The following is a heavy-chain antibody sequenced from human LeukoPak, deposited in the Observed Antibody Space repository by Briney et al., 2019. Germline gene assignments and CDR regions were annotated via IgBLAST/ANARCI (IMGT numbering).Heavy chain of an antibody. CDR3: ARLPVIVGAALEYYYYYMDV. CDR1: GGSISSYY. D-gene: IGHD1-26*01. Sequence: SETLSLTCTVSGGSISSYYWSWVHQPPGKRLEWVGESNDSGGTNYNPSLKSRVTISADKSKNQVSLKLTSVTAADTAVYYCARLPVIVGAALEYYYYYMDVWGQGTTVTVSS. J-gene: IGHJ6*03. V-gene: IGHV4-34*01. CDR2: SNDSGGT.